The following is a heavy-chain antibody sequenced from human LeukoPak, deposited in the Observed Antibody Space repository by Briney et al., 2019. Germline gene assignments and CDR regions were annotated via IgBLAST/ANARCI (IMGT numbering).Heavy chain of an antibody. J-gene: IGHJ4*02. CDR2: IDPSDSYT. CDR1: GYRFTSYW. Sequence: KHGESLKISCKGSGYRFTSYWISWVRQMPGKGLEWVGRIDPSDSYTNYSPSFQGHVTISADKSISTAYLQWSSLKASDSAMYYCATVDKTFAYFDYWGQGTLVTVSS. CDR3: ATVDKTFAYFDY. V-gene: IGHV5-10-1*01. D-gene: IGHD5-12*01.